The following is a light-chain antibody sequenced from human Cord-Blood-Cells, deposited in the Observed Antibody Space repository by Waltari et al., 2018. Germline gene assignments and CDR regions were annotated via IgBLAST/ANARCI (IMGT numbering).Light chain of an antibody. Sequence: EIVFTQSPATLSLSPGERATLSCRASQSVSSYLAWYQQKQGQAPRLLIYDASNRATGIPARFSGSGSGTDFTLTISSLEPDDFAVYYCQQRSNWPPLTFGGGTKVEIK. CDR3: QQRSNWPPLT. J-gene: IGKJ4*01. CDR1: QSVSSY. CDR2: DAS. V-gene: IGKV3-11*01.